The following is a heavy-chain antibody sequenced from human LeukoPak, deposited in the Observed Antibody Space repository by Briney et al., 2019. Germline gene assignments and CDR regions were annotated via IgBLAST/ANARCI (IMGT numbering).Heavy chain of an antibody. CDR2: VSTSGGST. D-gene: IGHD6-19*01. J-gene: IGHJ3*02. Sequence: GGSLRLSCAASGLTFSRYAMSWVRQAPGKGLEWVSGVSTSGGSTYYADSVKGRFTISRDNAKNTLYLQMNSLRAEDTAVYYCARALGGWPDAFDIWGQGTMATVSS. V-gene: IGHV3-23*01. CDR3: ARALGGWPDAFDI. CDR1: GLTFSRYA.